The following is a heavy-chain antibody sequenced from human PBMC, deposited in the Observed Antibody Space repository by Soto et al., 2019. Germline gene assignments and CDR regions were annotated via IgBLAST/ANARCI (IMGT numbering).Heavy chain of an antibody. J-gene: IGHJ4*02. CDR1: GFTFSSYE. V-gene: IGHV3-48*03. CDR2: ISSSGSTI. CDR3: ARDNKGLDY. Sequence: GGSLRLSFAASGFTFSSYEMNWVRQAPGKGLEWVSYISSSGSTIYYADSVKGRFTISRDNAKNSLYLQMNSLRAEDTAVYYCARDNKGLDYWGQGTLVTVSS.